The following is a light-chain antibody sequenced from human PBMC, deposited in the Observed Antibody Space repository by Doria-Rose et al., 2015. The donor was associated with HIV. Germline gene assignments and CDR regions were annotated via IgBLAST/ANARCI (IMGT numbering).Light chain of an antibody. J-gene: IGKJ3*01. CDR1: QSISTY. CDR3: QQSYSAPFT. Sequence: DIQVTQSPSSLSASPRDRVTITCRASQSISTYLNWYQQKPGKAPKLLIYAASSLQSGVPSRFSGSGSGTDFTFTISSLQPEDFATYYCQQSYSAPFTFGPGTKVDVK. V-gene: IGKV1-39*01. CDR2: AAS.